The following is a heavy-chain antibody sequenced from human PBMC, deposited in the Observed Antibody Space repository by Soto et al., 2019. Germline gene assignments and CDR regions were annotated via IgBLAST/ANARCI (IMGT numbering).Heavy chain of an antibody. CDR2: IYYSGST. D-gene: IGHD3-3*02. CDR1: GGSISSSSYY. CDR3: ASPKIAFYNWFDP. Sequence: QLQLQESGPGLVKPSETLSLTCTVSGGSISSSSYYWGWIRQPPGKGLEWIGNIYYSGSTYYNPSLKSRATISVDTSKNQFSLKLSSVTAADTAVYYCASPKIAFYNWFDPWGQGTLVTVSS. V-gene: IGHV4-39*01. J-gene: IGHJ5*02.